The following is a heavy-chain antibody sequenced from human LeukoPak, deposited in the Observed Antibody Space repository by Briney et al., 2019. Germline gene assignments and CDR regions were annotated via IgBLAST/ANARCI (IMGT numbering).Heavy chain of an antibody. CDR3: AKGTTISAFDI. Sequence: SETLSLTCTVSGGSISSYYLSWIRQPPGKGLEWIGSMYNSGSTNFNPSLRSRVTISVDTSKNQFSLKLSSVTAADTAAYYCAKGTTISAFDIWGQGTTVTVSS. CDR2: MYNSGST. D-gene: IGHD3-9*01. J-gene: IGHJ3*02. V-gene: IGHV4-59*01. CDR1: GGSISSYY.